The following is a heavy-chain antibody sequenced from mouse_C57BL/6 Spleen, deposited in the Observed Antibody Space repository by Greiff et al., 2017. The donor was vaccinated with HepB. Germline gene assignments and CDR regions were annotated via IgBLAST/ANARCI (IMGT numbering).Heavy chain of an antibody. CDR1: GYTFTSYG. CDR2: IYPRSGNT. V-gene: IGHV1-81*01. CDR3: ARYPGSTMVTTGWFAY. Sequence: VKLQESGAELARPGASVKLSCKASGYTFTSYGISWVKQRTGQGLEWIGEIYPRSGNTYYNEKFKGKATLTADKSSSTAYMELRSLTSEDSAVYFCARYPGSTMVTTGWFAYWGQGTLVTVSA. D-gene: IGHD2-2*01. J-gene: IGHJ3*01.